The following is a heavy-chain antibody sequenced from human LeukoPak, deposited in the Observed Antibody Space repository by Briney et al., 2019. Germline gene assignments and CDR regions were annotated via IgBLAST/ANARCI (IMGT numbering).Heavy chain of an antibody. Sequence: PSQTLSLTCTVSGGSISSGSYYWSWLPQPAGKGLEWIVRIYTSGSTNSYPSLKSRLTISVDTSKNQFSLTLSCVTAADTAVYYCARDLSGQMGGYWGQYNWSDPWGQGALVTVSS. CDR1: GGSISSGSYY. D-gene: IGHD2-21*02. CDR2: IYTSGST. CDR3: ARDLSGQMGGYWGQYNWSDP. J-gene: IGHJ5*02. V-gene: IGHV4-61*02.